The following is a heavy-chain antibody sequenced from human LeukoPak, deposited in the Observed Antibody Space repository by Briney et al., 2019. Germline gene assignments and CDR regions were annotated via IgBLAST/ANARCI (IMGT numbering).Heavy chain of an antibody. D-gene: IGHD6-13*01. CDR2: LNPNNGGT. Sequence: ASVKVSCKASGYTFSIYYLYWVRQAPGQGLEWMGWLNPNNGGTSYAQKFRGRVTMTRDTSTRTAYMELTRLTSDDTATYYCARARISWYEGDHDAFDVWGQGTMVTVSS. CDR3: ARARISWYEGDHDAFDV. V-gene: IGHV1-2*02. CDR1: GYTFSIYY. J-gene: IGHJ3*01.